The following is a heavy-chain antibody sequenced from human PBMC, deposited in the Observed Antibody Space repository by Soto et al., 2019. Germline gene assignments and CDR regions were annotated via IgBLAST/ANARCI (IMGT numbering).Heavy chain of an antibody. Sequence: QVQLQESGPGLVKPSETLSLTCTVSGGSVSSGSYYWRWIRQPPGKGLEWIGYIYYSGSTNYNPSLKSRVTISVDTSKNQFSLKLSSVTAADTAVYYCARDLRFLEWFDYGMDVWGQGTTVTVSS. J-gene: IGHJ6*02. V-gene: IGHV4-61*01. CDR1: GGSVSSGSYY. D-gene: IGHD3-3*01. CDR2: IYYSGST. CDR3: ARDLRFLEWFDYGMDV.